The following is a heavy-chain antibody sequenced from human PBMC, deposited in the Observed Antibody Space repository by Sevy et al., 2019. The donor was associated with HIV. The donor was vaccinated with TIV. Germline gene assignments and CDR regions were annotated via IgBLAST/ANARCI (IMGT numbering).Heavy chain of an antibody. CDR1: GFTFSHYG. CDR2: IQYDGNNK. V-gene: IGHV3-30*02. Sequence: GGSLRLSCAASGFTFSHYGMHWVRQAPGKGLEWVTFIQYDGNNKYYADSVKGRFTISRDNSKNMFFLQMNDLRAEDTALYYCAKNTAAAGVGGFDYWGQGALLTVSS. CDR3: AKNTAAAGVGGFDY. D-gene: IGHD6-13*01. J-gene: IGHJ4*02.